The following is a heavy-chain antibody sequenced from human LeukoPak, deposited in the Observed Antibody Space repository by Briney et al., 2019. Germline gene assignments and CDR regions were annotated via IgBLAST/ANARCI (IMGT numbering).Heavy chain of an antibody. CDR1: GFTFSSYS. J-gene: IGHJ4*02. D-gene: IGHD3-10*01. CDR3: AKSIHPLWFRELFPGFDY. CDR2: ISGSGGST. V-gene: IGHV3-23*01. Sequence: RAGGSLRLSCAASGFTFSSYSMNWVRQAPGKGLEWVSAISGSGGSTYYADSVKGRFTISRDNSKNTLYLQMNSLRAEDTAVYYCAKSIHPLWFRELFPGFDYWGQGTLVTVSS.